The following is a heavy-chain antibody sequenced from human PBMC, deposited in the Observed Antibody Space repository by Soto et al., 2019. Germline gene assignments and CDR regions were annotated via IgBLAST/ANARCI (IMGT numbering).Heavy chain of an antibody. V-gene: IGHV4-31*03. D-gene: IGHD2-2*01. Sequence: QVQLQESGPGLVKPSQTLSLTCTVSGGSISSGGYYWSWIRQHPGKGLEWIGYIYYSGSTYYNPSLNSRFTISVDTAKNQFSRKLSSVTAADTAVYYCAREGRYCSSTRCSFHFDSWGQGTLVTVSS. CDR1: GGSISSGGYY. J-gene: IGHJ4*02. CDR2: IYYSGST. CDR3: AREGRYCSSTRCSFHFDS.